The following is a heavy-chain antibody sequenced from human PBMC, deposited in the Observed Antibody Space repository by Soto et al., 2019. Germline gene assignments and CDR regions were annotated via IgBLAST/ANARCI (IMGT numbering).Heavy chain of an antibody. CDR1: GYTLTNYA. J-gene: IGHJ4*02. V-gene: IGHV1-3*04. CDR2: INTGSGNT. D-gene: IGHD3-10*01. CDR3: ARAYGGDLDFDF. Sequence: QVQLVQSGAEVKKPGASVKVSCKASGYTLTNYAMHWVRQAPGQRLEWMGCINTGSGNTKYSQKFQGRVTITRDTSANTAYMELTSLISEDTAVYYCARAYGGDLDFDFWGQGTLVTVSS.